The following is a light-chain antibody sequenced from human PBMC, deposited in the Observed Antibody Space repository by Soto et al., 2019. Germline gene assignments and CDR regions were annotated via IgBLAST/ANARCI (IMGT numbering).Light chain of an antibody. CDR1: SSNIGSNY. Sequence: QSVLTQPPSASGTPGQRVTISCSGSSSNIGSNYVYWYQQLPGTAPKLLIYRNNQRPSGVPDRFSGSKSGTFASLAISGLRSEDEADYYCAAWDDSLSGLYVFGTGTKVTVL. CDR2: RNN. V-gene: IGLV1-47*01. J-gene: IGLJ1*01. CDR3: AAWDDSLSGLYV.